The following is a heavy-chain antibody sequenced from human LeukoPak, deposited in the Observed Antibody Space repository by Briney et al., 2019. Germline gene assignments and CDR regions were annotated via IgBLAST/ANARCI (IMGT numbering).Heavy chain of an antibody. V-gene: IGHV1-2*02. J-gene: IGHJ4*02. CDR3: ARVQGTLGYCSTTSCYNMDY. D-gene: IGHD2-2*02. CDR2: INPNSGGT. CDR1: GYTFTDSY. Sequence: APVKVSCRVSGYTFTDSYMHWLRQAPGQGLEWMGWINPNSGGTSYAQKFQGRVTMTRDTSISTAYMELSSLRSDDTAVYYCARVQGTLGYCSTTSCYNMDYWGQGTLVAVSS.